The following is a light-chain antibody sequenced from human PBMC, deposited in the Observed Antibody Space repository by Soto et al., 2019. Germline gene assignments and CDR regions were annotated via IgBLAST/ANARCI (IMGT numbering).Light chain of an antibody. CDR1: QDIGNW. J-gene: IGKJ1*01. V-gene: IGKV1-5*03. CDR3: QQYHSYWT. Sequence: DIQVTQSPPSMAASVGDRVTIPCRASQDIGNWMTWYQQKPGKAPKLLIYSASTLVRGVPQRFSGSGSGTEFTLTISSLQTDDFSTRYCQQYHSYWTFGQGTKVDIK. CDR2: SAS.